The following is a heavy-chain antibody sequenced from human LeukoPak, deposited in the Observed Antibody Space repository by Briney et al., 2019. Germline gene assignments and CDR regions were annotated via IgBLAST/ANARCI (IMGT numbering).Heavy chain of an antibody. J-gene: IGHJ4*02. CDR2: VREDGSGE. D-gene: IGHD2-21*01. CDR1: VFTLNSHS. CDR3: ARDQGPGLNLPFVD. Sequence: TGGSLRLSCAASVFTLNSHSMSWVRQAPGKGLEWVANVREDGSGENYVDSVKGRFTISRDNAKNSLYLQMNSLRAEDTALYYCARDQGPGLNLPFVDWGQGTLVTVSS. V-gene: IGHV3-7*03.